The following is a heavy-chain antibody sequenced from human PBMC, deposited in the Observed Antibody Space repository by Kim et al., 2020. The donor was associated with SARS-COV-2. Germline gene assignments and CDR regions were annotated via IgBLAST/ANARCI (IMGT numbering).Heavy chain of an antibody. CDR2: IWNDGSIQ. V-gene: IGHV3-33*01. D-gene: IGHD1-26*01. CDR1: GFIFSNFG. Sequence: GGSLRLSCTASGFIFSNFGMHWVRQAPGKGLDWVASIWNDGSIQYYPDSVKGRFTISRENSRNTLYLQMSSLRGDDTALYYCARSPLRPTSDTSYYMDV. CDR3: ARSPLRPTSDTSYYMDV. J-gene: IGHJ6*03.